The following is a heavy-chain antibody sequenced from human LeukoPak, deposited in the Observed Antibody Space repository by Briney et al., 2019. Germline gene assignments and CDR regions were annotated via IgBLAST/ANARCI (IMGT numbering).Heavy chain of an antibody. J-gene: IGHJ4*02. CDR1: GYTFPSYF. CDR2: INPTGGST. CDR3: AREPSRDGYNWVDY. Sequence: ASVKVSCKASGYTFPSYFMHWVRQAPGQGLEWMGIINPTGGSTTYAQKFQGRVTITADESTSTAYMELSSLRSEDTAVYYCAREPSRDGYNWVDYWGQGTLVTVSS. V-gene: IGHV1-46*01. D-gene: IGHD5-24*01.